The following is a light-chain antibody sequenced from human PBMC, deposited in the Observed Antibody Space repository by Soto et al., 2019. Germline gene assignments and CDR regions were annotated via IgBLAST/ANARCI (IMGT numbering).Light chain of an antibody. CDR2: GAS. J-gene: IGKJ1*01. Sequence: SQSPSTLSVSPGERATLSCRASQSVSSNLAWYQQKPGQAPRLLIYGASTRATGIPARFSGSGSGTEFTLTISSLQPDDFATYYCQQYNSYWTFAQGTKVDIK. CDR3: QQYNSYWT. V-gene: IGKV3-15*01. CDR1: QSVSSN.